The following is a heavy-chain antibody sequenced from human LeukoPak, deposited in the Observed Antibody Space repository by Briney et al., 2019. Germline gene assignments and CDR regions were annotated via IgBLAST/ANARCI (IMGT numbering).Heavy chain of an antibody. CDR2: LSGDGSST. CDR3: AKPPDYYVSGSYPFDF. Sequence: PGGSLRLSCAASGFTFSSYSMSWVRQAPGKGLEWVSTLSGDGSSTYYADSVKGRFTISRDYSKNTLYLQMNSLRVEDTAVYYCAKPPDYYVSGSYPFDFWGQGTLVTVSS. J-gene: IGHJ4*02. V-gene: IGHV3-23*01. CDR1: GFTFSSYS. D-gene: IGHD3-10*01.